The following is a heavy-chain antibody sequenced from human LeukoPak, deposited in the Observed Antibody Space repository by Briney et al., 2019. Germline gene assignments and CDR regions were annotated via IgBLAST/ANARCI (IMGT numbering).Heavy chain of an antibody. D-gene: IGHD3-22*01. CDR1: GFTFSSYA. CDR2: ISGSGGST. V-gene: IGHV3-23*01. Sequence: PGGSLRLSCAASGFTFSSYAMSWVRQAPGKGLEWVSAISGSGGSTYYADSVKGRFTISRDNSKNTLYLQMNSLRAEDTAVYYCAKEGGQYYYDSSGSNRYFDSWGQGTLVTVSS. CDR3: AKEGGQYYYDSSGSNRYFDS. J-gene: IGHJ4*02.